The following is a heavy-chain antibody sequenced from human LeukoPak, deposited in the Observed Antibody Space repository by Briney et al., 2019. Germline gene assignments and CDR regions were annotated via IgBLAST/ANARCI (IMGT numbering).Heavy chain of an antibody. CDR1: GGSISSSSYY. CDR3: ASVRRGFGESSKYCSYYYMDV. D-gene: IGHD3-10*01. CDR2: IYYSGST. Sequence: SETLSLTCTVSGGSISSSSYYWGWIRQPPGKGLEWIGNIYYSGSTYCNPSLKSRVTISVDTSKNQFSLKLSAVTAADTAVYYCASVRRGFGESSKYCSYYYMDVWGNGTTVTISS. J-gene: IGHJ6*03. V-gene: IGHV4-39*01.